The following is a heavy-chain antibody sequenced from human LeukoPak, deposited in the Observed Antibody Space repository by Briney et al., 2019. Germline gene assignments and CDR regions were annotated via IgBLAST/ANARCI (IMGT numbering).Heavy chain of an antibody. CDR1: GGSISSYY. J-gene: IGHJ4*02. CDR2: INHSGSS. CDR3: ARGGSYDSSGYYYRY. V-gene: IGHV4-34*01. D-gene: IGHD3-22*01. Sequence: SETLSLTCTVSGGSISSYYWSWIRQPPGKGLEWIGEINHSGSSNYNPSLKSRVTISVDTSKNQFSLKLSSVTAADTAVYYCARGGSYDSSGYYYRYWGQGTLVTVSS.